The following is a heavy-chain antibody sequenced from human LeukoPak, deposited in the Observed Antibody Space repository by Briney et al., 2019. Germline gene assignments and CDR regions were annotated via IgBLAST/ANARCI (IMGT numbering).Heavy chain of an antibody. CDR3: AREKGGYDSYYFDY. CDR2: ISYDGSNK. D-gene: IGHD5-12*01. CDR1: GFTFSSYA. Sequence: PGGSLRLSCAASGFTFSSYAMHWVRQAPGKGLEWVAVISYDGSNKYYTDSVKGRFTISRDNSKNTLYLQMNSLRAEDTAVYYCAREKGGYDSYYFDYWGQGTLVTVSS. J-gene: IGHJ4*02. V-gene: IGHV3-30*10.